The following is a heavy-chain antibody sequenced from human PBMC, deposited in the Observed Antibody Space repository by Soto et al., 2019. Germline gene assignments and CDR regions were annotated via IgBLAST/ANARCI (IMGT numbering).Heavy chain of an antibody. D-gene: IGHD5-12*01. Sequence: QVQLVQSGAEVKKPGSSVKVSCKASGGTFNSYVFNWVRQAPGQGLEWMGGIISIFGTPNYGQKFQGRVTITADESTSTGFMELSSLTSEDTAIYYCARDLGSGYDPGDYWGQGTLVTVPS. V-gene: IGHV1-69*12. CDR1: GGTFNSYV. J-gene: IGHJ4*02. CDR3: ARDLGSGYDPGDY. CDR2: IISIFGTP.